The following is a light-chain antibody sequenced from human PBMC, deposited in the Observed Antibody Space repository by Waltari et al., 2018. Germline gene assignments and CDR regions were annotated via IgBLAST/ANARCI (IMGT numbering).Light chain of an antibody. CDR2: SPS. Sequence: QTVVTQEPSLTVSPGGTVTLTCASSTGPVTSASYASWYQQKPGQAPRLLISSPSKKHSWPPGRFSGSLLGDKAALTVSGVQPEDEAVYYCLVFYGGRQGVRFGGGTKLTVL. J-gene: IGLJ2*01. CDR1: TGPVTSASY. CDR3: LVFYGGRQGVR. V-gene: IGLV7-43*01.